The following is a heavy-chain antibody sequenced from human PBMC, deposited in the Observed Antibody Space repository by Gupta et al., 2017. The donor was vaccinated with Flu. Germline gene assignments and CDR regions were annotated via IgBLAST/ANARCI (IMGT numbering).Heavy chain of an antibody. CDR1: GFTFSSCA. J-gene: IGHJ4*02. D-gene: IGHD6-19*01. Sequence: EVQLLESGGGLAQPGGSLRLSCDASGFTFSSCAMNWVRQAPGRGLEWVSGSSGYGGSIYYADSAKGRFTISRDNSKNTLYLQMNSLRAEDTAVYYCVRTPLGGWLLDFWGQGALVTVSS. V-gene: IGHV3-23*01. CDR2: SSGYGGSI. CDR3: VRTPLGGWLLDF.